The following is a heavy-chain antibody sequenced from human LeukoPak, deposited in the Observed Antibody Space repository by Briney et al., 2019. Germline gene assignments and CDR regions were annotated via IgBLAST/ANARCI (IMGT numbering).Heavy chain of an antibody. J-gene: IGHJ6*03. Sequence: GGSLRLSCAASGFTFDDYAMHWVRQTPGKGLDWVSGINWNSGSIDYADSVKGRFTISRDNAKNSLYLQMNNLRPGDTALYYCARGGGIVGASNRYYYYYMDVWGKGTTVTISS. CDR3: ARGGGIVGASNRYYYYYMDV. CDR2: INWNSGSI. D-gene: IGHD1-26*01. V-gene: IGHV3-9*01. CDR1: GFTFDDYA.